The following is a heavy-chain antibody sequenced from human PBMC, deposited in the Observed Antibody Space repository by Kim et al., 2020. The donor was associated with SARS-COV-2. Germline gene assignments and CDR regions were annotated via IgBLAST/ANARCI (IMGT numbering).Heavy chain of an antibody. Sequence: GGSLRLSCAASGFTFSSYAMSWVRQAPGKGLEWVSAISGSGGSTYYADSVKGRFTISRDNSKNTLYLQMNSLRAEDTAVYYCAKDMVRGRSGDWEEGAFDIWGQGTMVTVSS. D-gene: IGHD3-10*01. CDR2: ISGSGGST. J-gene: IGHJ3*02. V-gene: IGHV3-23*01. CDR1: GFTFSSYA. CDR3: AKDMVRGRSGDWEEGAFDI.